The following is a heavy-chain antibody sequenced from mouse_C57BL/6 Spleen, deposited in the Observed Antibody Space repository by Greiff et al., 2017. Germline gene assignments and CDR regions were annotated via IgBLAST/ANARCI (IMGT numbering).Heavy chain of an antibody. Sequence: EVKLVESGGGLVKPGGSLKLSCAASGFTFSSYAMSWVRQTPEKRLEWVATISDGGSYTYYPDNVKGRFTISSDNAKNNLYLQMSHLKSEDTAVNYCARNGYYKVYFDYWGQGTTLTVSS. V-gene: IGHV5-4*03. J-gene: IGHJ2*01. D-gene: IGHD2-3*01. CDR3: ARNGYYKVYFDY. CDR1: GFTFSSYA. CDR2: ISDGGSYT.